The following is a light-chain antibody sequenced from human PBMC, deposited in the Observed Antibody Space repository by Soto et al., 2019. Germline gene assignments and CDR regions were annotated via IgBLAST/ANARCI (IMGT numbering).Light chain of an antibody. CDR2: DAS. Sequence: DIQMTQSPSTLSASVGDRVIITCRASQTISSWLAWYQQKPGKAPKLLIFDASNFESGIPSRFSGSGSGTEFTLTITSLQPDDFATYYCQQYKSYSRSFGQGTKVDIK. CDR1: QTISSW. V-gene: IGKV1-5*01. J-gene: IGKJ1*01. CDR3: QQYKSYSRS.